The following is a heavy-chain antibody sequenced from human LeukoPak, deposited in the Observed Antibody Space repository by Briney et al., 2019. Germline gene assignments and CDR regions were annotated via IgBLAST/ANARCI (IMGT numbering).Heavy chain of an antibody. D-gene: IGHD3-3*01. CDR1: GGSISSYY. V-gene: IGHV4-34*01. J-gene: IGHJ6*02. Sequence: SETLSLTCTVSGGSISSYYWSWIRQPPGKGLEWIGEINHSGSTNYNPSLKSRVTISVDTSKNQFSLKLSSVTAADTAVYYCARSHYDFWSGYYVDYGMDVWGQGTTVTVSS. CDR2: INHSGST. CDR3: ARSHYDFWSGYYVDYGMDV.